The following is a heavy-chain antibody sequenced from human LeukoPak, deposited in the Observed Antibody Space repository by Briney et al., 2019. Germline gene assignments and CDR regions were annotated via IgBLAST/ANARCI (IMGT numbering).Heavy chain of an antibody. Sequence: GGSLRLSCAASRFTFSDYYMSWIRQAPGKGLEWVSSISSSSSYIYYADSVKGRFTISRDNSKNTLYLQMNSLRAEDTAVYYCAKRGHGSGSPGAFDIWGQGTMVTVSS. CDR2: ISSSSSYI. J-gene: IGHJ3*02. V-gene: IGHV3-11*03. D-gene: IGHD3-10*01. CDR3: AKRGHGSGSPGAFDI. CDR1: RFTFSDYY.